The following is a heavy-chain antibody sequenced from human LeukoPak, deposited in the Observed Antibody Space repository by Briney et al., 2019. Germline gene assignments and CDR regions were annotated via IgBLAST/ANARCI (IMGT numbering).Heavy chain of an antibody. J-gene: IGHJ1*01. CDR3: AFSSASPEYFQH. CDR2: IIPIFGTA. V-gene: IGHV1-69*13. Sequence: ASVKVSCKASGGTFSSYAISWLRQAPGQGLEWMGGIIPIFGTANYAQKFQGRVTITADESTSTAYMELSSLRSEDTAVYYCAFSSASPEYFQHWGQGTLVTVSS. CDR1: GGTFSSYA. D-gene: IGHD6-6*01.